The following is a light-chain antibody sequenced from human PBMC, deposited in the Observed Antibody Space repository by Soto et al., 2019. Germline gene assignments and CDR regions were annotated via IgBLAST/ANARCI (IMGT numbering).Light chain of an antibody. CDR2: EVS. J-gene: IGLJ7*01. Sequence: QSVLTQPASVSGSPGQSITISCTGTSSDVGGYNYVSWYQQHPGKAPKLMIYEVSNRPSGVSNRFSGSKSGNTASLTISGLQAEDEADYYCQSYDISLSGVVFGGGTQLTVL. CDR1: SSDVGGYNY. CDR3: QSYDISLSGVV. V-gene: IGLV2-14*01.